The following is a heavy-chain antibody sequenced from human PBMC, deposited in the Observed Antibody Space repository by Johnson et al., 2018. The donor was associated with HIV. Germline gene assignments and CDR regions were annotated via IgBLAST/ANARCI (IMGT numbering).Heavy chain of an antibody. V-gene: IGHV3-13*01. CDR2: IGTAGDT. CDR3: VRGGSDAFDI. D-gene: IGHD3-10*01. Sequence: VQLVESGGGLVQPGGSLRLSCAASGFTFTSYDMHWFRQATGKGLDWISAIGTAGDTFYPGSVKGRFTISRDTAKNSLYLQMNSLSPGDTAVYYCVRGGSDAFDIWGQGTVVTVSS. CDR1: GFTFTSYD. J-gene: IGHJ3*02.